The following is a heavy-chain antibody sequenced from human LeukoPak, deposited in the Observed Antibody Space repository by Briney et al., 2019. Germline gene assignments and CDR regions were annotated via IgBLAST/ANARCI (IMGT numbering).Heavy chain of an antibody. CDR3: ARGGRYSSSWYSPLDFDY. Sequence: SETLSLTCAVYGGSFSGYYWSWIRQPPGKGLEWIGEINHSGSTNYNPSLKSRVTISVDTSKNQFSLKLSSVTAADTAVYYCARGGRYSSSWYSPLDFDYWGQGTLVTVSS. J-gene: IGHJ4*02. D-gene: IGHD6-13*01. CDR1: GGSFSGYY. V-gene: IGHV4-34*01. CDR2: INHSGST.